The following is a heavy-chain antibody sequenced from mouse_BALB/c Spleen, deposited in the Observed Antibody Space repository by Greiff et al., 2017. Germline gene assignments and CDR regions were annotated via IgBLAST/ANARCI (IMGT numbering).Heavy chain of an antibody. CDR2: IWSGGST. Sequence: VQVVESGPGLVQPSQSLSITCTVSGFSLTSYGVHWVRQSPGKGLEWLGVIWSGGSTDYNAAFISRLSISKDNSKSQVFFKMNRLQADDTAIYYCARKGRGEGLFAYWGQGTLVTVSA. CDR1: GFSLTSYG. CDR3: ARKGRGEGLFAY. J-gene: IGHJ3*01. V-gene: IGHV2-4-1*01.